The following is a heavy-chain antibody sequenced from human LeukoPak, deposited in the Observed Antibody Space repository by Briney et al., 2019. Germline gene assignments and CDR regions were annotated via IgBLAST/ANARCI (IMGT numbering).Heavy chain of an antibody. J-gene: IGHJ6*03. Sequence: ASVKVSCKASGYTFSGFYIHWVRQAPGQGLEWMGLINPNSGVTNYAQKLQGRVTITRAPSIDTAYMQLSRLRSDDTAVYYCAKDRYGDYEAPFHYYMDAWGRGTTVTVSS. V-gene: IGHV1-2*02. CDR2: INPNSGVT. CDR1: GYTFSGFY. CDR3: AKDRYGDYEAPFHYYMDA. D-gene: IGHD5-12*01.